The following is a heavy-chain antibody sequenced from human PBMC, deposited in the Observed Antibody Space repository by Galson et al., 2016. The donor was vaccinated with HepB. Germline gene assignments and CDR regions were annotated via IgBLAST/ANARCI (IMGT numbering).Heavy chain of an antibody. Sequence: SLRLSCAASGFTFSSYAMHWVRQAPGKGLEWVAVISYDGNNKFYADSVKGRFTISRDNSKNTLYLQMNSLRPEETAVYYCARDFPYSSSSPYYGMDVWGQGTTVTVSS. D-gene: IGHD6-6*01. V-gene: IGHV3-30*04. CDR3: ARDFPYSSSSPYYGMDV. CDR1: GFTFSSYA. CDR2: ISYDGNNK. J-gene: IGHJ6*01.